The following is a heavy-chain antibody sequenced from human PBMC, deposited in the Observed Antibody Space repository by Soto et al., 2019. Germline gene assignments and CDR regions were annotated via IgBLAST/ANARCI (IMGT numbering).Heavy chain of an antibody. Sequence: QVHLQESGPGLVKPSGTLSLTCALSGGSITTNWWSWVRQPPGKGLEWIGEIYHSGTTNYNPSLRGRVTISVDKSNNQFSLNLNSVTAADSAIYYCARHIAVRRTRGFDYWGQGNLVTVSS. V-gene: IGHV4-4*02. CDR3: ARHIAVRRTRGFDY. CDR1: GGSITTNW. D-gene: IGHD6-19*01. J-gene: IGHJ4*02. CDR2: IYHSGTT.